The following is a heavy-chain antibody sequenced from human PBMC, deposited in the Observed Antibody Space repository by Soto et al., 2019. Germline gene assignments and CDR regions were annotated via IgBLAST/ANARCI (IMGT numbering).Heavy chain of an antibody. Sequence: GECLNFSCEVSRFGFSEYTVGCVRQFPGKDLELMGIIHPGDSDTRYSPSFQGQVTISADKSISTAYLQWSSLKASASAMFYCTLSYGDSYNYYNGMNVWGQETTVTVSS. V-gene: IGHV5-51*01. CDR3: TLSYGDSYNYYNGMNV. D-gene: IGHD4-17*01. CDR1: RFGFSEYT. J-gene: IGHJ6*02. CDR2: IHPGDSDT.